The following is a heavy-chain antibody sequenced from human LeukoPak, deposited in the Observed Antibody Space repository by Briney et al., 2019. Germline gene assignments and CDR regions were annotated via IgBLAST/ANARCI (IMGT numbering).Heavy chain of an antibody. J-gene: IGHJ3*02. V-gene: IGHV3-23*01. CDR3: AKDMPITYDFWSGPDAFDI. Sequence: GGSLRLSCAASGFTFSSYAMSWVRQAPGKGLEWVSAISGSGGSTYYADSVKGRFTISRDNSKNTLYLQMNSLRAEDTAVYYCAKDMPITYDFWSGPDAFDIWGQGTMVTVSS. D-gene: IGHD3-3*01. CDR2: ISGSGGST. CDR1: GFTFSSYA.